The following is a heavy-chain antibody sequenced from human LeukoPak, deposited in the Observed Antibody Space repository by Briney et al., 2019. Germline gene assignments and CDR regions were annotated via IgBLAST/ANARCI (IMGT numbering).Heavy chain of an antibody. D-gene: IGHD4-17*01. CDR3: ARGDYGDLTP. Sequence: ASVKVSCKASGYTFTSYYMHWVRQAPGQGLEWMGGIIPIFGTANYAQKFQGRVTITADESTSTAYMELSSLRSEDTAVYYCARGDYGDLTPWGQGTLVTVSS. J-gene: IGHJ5*02. CDR2: IIPIFGTA. CDR1: GYTFTSYY. V-gene: IGHV1-69*13.